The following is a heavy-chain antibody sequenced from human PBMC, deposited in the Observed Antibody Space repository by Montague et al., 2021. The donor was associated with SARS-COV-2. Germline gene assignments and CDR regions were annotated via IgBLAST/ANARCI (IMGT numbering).Heavy chain of an antibody. D-gene: IGHD1-26*01. CDR1: GDSVSMNSAA. J-gene: IGHJ4*02. CDR2: TYYRSKWYN. V-gene: IGHV6-1*01. Sequence: CAISGDSVSMNSAAWNWIRQSPSIGFEWLGMTYYRSKWYNDYAVSVKSRITINPDTSKNQISLQLNSVTPEDTAVYYCARTSASSDYWGRGTLVTVSS. CDR3: ARTSASSDY.